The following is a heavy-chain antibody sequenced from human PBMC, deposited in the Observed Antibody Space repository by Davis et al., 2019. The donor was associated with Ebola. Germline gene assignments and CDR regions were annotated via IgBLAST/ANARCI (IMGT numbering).Heavy chain of an antibody. CDR2: ISASGDSA. D-gene: IGHD2-21*02. V-gene: IGHV3-23*01. J-gene: IGHJ4*02. CDR3: AKGESAMPLWKPGVTD. CDR1: GFTFGSFT. Sequence: PGESLRLSCSTSGFTFGSFTMNWVRQAPGKGLQWVSVISASGDSALYADSVRGRFIISRDNSRYVLHLQMNSLTADDTGIYYCAKGESAMPLWKPGVTDWGRGTQVAVSS.